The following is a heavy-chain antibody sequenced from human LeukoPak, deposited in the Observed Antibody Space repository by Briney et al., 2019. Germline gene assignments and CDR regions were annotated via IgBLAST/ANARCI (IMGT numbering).Heavy chain of an antibody. Sequence: KSGGSLRLSCAASGFTFSSYSVNWVRQAPGKGLEWVSSISSSSSYIYYADSVKGRFTISRDNAKNSLYLQMNSLRAEDTAVYYCARGEYYYGSGSYPLYYYYYYYMDVWGKGTTVTVSS. CDR2: ISSSSSYI. D-gene: IGHD3-10*01. J-gene: IGHJ6*03. CDR3: ARGEYYYGSGSYPLYYYYYYYMDV. CDR1: GFTFSSYS. V-gene: IGHV3-21*01.